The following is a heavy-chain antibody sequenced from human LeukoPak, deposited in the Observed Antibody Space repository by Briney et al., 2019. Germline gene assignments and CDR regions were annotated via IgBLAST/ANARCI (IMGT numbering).Heavy chain of an antibody. J-gene: IGHJ5*02. CDR1: GFTFSSYG. V-gene: IGHV3-30*02. CDR3: ARGWSATSFYAHWFDP. Sequence: PGGSLRLSCAASGFTFSSYGMHWVRQAPGKGLEWVAFIRYDGSNKYYADSVKGRFTISRDNSKNTLHLQMNSLRGEDTAVYYCARGWSATSFYAHWFDPWGQGTLVTVSS. CDR2: IRYDGSNK. D-gene: IGHD5/OR15-5a*01.